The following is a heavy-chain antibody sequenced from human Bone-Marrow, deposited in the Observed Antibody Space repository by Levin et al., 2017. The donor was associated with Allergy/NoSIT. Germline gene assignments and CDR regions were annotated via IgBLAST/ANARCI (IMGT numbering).Heavy chain of an antibody. Sequence: GGSLRLSCAASGFIVSDYNMNWVRQAPGKGLEWISYISGKSTTKYYAYSLKGRFTISREYVKNSLHLQMNGLKTEATAVYYCARGSRGYSDYDNEYWGRRTV. CDR3: ARGSRGYSDYDNEY. J-gene: IGHJ4*02. CDR1: GFIVSDYN. D-gene: IGHD5-12*01. CDR2: ISGKSTTK. V-gene: IGHV3-48*01.